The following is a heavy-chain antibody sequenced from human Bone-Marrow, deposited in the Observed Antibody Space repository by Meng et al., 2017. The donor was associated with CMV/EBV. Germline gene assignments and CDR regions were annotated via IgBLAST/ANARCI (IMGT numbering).Heavy chain of an antibody. Sequence: GESLKISCAASGFTFSSYWLHWVRQAPGKGLVWVSRINSDGYSTDYADSVEDRFTISRDNAKNTLYLQMNSLRAEDTAVYYCARDQLLYFDHWGQGKLVTVSS. CDR2: INSDGYST. D-gene: IGHD2-2*01. J-gene: IGHJ4*02. V-gene: IGHV3-74*01. CDR3: ARDQLLYFDH. CDR1: GFTFSSYW.